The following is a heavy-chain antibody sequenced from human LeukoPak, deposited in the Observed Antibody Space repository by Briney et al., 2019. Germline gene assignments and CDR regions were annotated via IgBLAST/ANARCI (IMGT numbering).Heavy chain of an antibody. Sequence: PGGSLRLSCAASGFTFSSYGMPWVGQPPGKGLEGGAVIWYDGSNKYYADSVKGRFTISRDNSKNTLYLQMNSLRAEDTAVYYCARALSRWPLDYWGQGTLVTVSS. D-gene: IGHD4-23*01. V-gene: IGHV3-33*01. CDR1: GFTFSSYG. J-gene: IGHJ4*02. CDR3: ARALSRWPLDY. CDR2: IWYDGSNK.